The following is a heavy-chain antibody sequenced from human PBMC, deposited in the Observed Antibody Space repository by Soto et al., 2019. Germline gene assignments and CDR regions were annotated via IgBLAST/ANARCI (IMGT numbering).Heavy chain of an antibody. J-gene: IGHJ4*02. V-gene: IGHV4-34*01. CDR3: ARGRDYYDSSGYYRYPYYFDY. CDR2: INHSGST. CDR1: GGSFSGYY. D-gene: IGHD3-22*01. Sequence: SETLSLTCAVYGGSFSGYYWSWIRQPPGKGLEWIGEINHSGSTNYNPSLKSRVTISVDTSKNQFSLKLSSVTAADTAVYYCARGRDYYDSSGYYRYPYYFDYWGQGTLVTVSS.